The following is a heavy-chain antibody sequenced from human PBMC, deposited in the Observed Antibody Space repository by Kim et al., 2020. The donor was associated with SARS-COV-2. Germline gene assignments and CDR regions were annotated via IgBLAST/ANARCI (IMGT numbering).Heavy chain of an antibody. CDR2: INHSGST. Sequence: SETLSLTCAVYGGSFSGYYWSWIRQPPGKGLEWIGEINHSGSTNYNPSLKSRVTISVDTSKNQFSLKLSSVTAADTAVYYCARGLFADYGDYNSYYYYYGMDVWGQGTTVTVSS. D-gene: IGHD4-17*01. CDR1: GGSFSGYY. V-gene: IGHV4-34*01. CDR3: ARGLFADYGDYNSYYYYYGMDV. J-gene: IGHJ6*02.